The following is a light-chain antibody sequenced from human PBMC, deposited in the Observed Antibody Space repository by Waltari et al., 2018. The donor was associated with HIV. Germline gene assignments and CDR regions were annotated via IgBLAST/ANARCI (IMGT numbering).Light chain of an antibody. J-gene: IGLJ3*02. Sequence: SALTPPASVSGSPGQSITLSCTGTISDVAMYHLGSWYQQHPGKAPKRMIYEVSKRPSGVSNRFSGAKSGNTASLTISGLQAEDEADYYCCSYAGSSTFGVFGGGTKLTVL. CDR2: EVS. CDR3: CSYAGSSTFGV. CDR1: ISDVAMYHL. V-gene: IGLV2-23*02.